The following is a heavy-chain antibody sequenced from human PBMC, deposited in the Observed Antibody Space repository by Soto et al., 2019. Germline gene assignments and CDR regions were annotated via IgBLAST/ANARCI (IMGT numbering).Heavy chain of an antibody. CDR3: ARGSSARDY. J-gene: IGHJ4*02. Sequence: LSLTCAVYGGSFSGYYWSWIRQPPGKGLEWIGEINHSGSTNYNPSLKSRVTISVDTSKNQFSLKLSSVTAADTAVYYCARGSSARDYWGQGTLVTVSS. CDR1: GGSFSGYY. V-gene: IGHV4-34*01. CDR2: INHSGST. D-gene: IGHD6-13*01.